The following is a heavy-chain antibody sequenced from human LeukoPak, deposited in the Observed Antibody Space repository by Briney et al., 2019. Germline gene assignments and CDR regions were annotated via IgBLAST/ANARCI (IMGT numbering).Heavy chain of an antibody. J-gene: IGHJ6*02. V-gene: IGHV4-59*01. Sequence: PSETLSPTCTVSGGSLSRYYWNWIRQPPGKGLEWIGYIYYSGSTNYNPSLKSRVTISVDTSKNQFSLKLSSVTAADTAVYYCAREYKYSRSGDGMDVWGQGTTVTVSS. D-gene: IGHD1-26*01. CDR2: IYYSGST. CDR3: AREYKYSRSGDGMDV. CDR1: GGSLSRYY.